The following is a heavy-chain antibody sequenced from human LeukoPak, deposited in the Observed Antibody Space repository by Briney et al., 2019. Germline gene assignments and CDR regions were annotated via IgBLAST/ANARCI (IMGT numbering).Heavy chain of an antibody. J-gene: IGHJ4*02. V-gene: IGHV4-61*02. Sequence: SQTLSLTCTVSGGSISSGSYYWSWIRQPAGKGLEWIGRIYTSGSTNYNPSLKSRVTISVDTSKNQFSLKLSSVTAADTAVYYCARPGRIAAAGAFDYWGQGTLVTVSS. CDR2: IYTSGST. D-gene: IGHD6-13*01. CDR1: GGSISSGSYY. CDR3: ARPGRIAAAGAFDY.